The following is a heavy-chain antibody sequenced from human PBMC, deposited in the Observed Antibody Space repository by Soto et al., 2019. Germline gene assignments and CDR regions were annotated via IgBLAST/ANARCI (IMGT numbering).Heavy chain of an antibody. J-gene: IGHJ5*02. CDR1: GYTLTTYG. CDR2: ISAYDGNT. CDR3: ARERFEVVTARSEWSDP. Sequence: ASVKVSCKASGYTLTTYGINWLRQAPGQGLEWMGWISAYDGNTNYEQKLQDRVTMTTDTSTTTAYLELRSLRSEDTAVYYCARERFEVVTARSEWSDPWGQGTLVTVSS. V-gene: IGHV1-18*04. D-gene: IGHD2-21*02.